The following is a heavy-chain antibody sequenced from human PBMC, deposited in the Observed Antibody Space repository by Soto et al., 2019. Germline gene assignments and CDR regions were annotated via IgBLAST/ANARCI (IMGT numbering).Heavy chain of an antibody. CDR2: ISDSVTT. CDR1: GGSIDSYY. CDR3: ARDRWTGRSNRFGP. V-gene: IGHV4-59*12. D-gene: IGHD3-10*01. J-gene: IGHJ5*02. Sequence: SETLSLTCTVFGGSIDSYYWSWTRQAPGKGLEWIGHISDSVTTNYNPSLGSRVTISVDRSRNLFSLKLSSVTAADTAVYFCARDRWTGRSNRFGPWGPGPLGIAS.